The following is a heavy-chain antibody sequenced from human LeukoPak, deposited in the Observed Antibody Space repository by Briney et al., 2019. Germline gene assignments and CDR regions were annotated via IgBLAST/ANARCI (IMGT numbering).Heavy chain of an antibody. V-gene: IGHV3-74*01. CDR2: INSDGSII. Sequence: GGSLTLSCAASGFTFSSYWIHWVRHAPGKGLVWVSRINSDGSIISYADSVKGRFAISRDNAKNTVYLQMNSLRAEDTAVYYCTRGGATGTTLASDYWGQETLVTVSS. CDR1: GFTFSSYW. CDR3: TRGGATGTTLASDY. J-gene: IGHJ4*02. D-gene: IGHD1-1*01.